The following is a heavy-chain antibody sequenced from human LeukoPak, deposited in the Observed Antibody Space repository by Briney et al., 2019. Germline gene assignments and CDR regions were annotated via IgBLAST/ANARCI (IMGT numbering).Heavy chain of an antibody. CDR3: ARDLSLGIVVVPAARRNNWFDP. D-gene: IGHD2-2*03. CDR2: IRSKANSYAT. CDR1: GFTFSGSA. Sequence: PGGSLRLSCAASGFTFSGSAMHWVRQASGKGLEWVGRIRSKANSYATAYAASVKGRFTISRDDSKNTAYLQMNSLKTEDTAVYYCARDLSLGIVVVPAARRNNWFDPWGQGTLVTVSS. V-gene: IGHV3-73*01. J-gene: IGHJ5*02.